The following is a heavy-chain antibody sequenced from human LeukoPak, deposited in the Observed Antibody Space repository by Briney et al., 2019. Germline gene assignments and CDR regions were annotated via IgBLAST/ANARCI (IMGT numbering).Heavy chain of an antibody. J-gene: IGHJ4*02. Sequence: SGGSLRLSCAASGFTFTNYAMHWVRQAPGKGLEWVAIISYDGSNKYYADSVKGRFTTSRDNSKNTLYLQMNSLRAEDTAVYYCARELLYWGQGTLVTVSS. CDR2: ISYDGSNK. D-gene: IGHD3-10*01. CDR1: GFTFTNYA. CDR3: ARELLY. V-gene: IGHV3-30*04.